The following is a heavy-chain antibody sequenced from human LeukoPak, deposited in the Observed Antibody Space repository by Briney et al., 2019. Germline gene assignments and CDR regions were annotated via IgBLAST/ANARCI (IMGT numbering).Heavy chain of an antibody. Sequence: SETLSLTCSVSGGAISRYYWGWIRQPPGKGLEWIGSIYHSGSTHYNSSLKSRVTISVDTSKNQLSLKLSSVTAADTAVYYCAKSGRRYYDSSGYYDSDFDYWGQGTLVTVSS. CDR2: IYHSGST. D-gene: IGHD3-22*01. CDR3: AKSGRRYYDSSGYYDSDFDY. V-gene: IGHV4-4*09. CDR1: GGAISRYY. J-gene: IGHJ4*02.